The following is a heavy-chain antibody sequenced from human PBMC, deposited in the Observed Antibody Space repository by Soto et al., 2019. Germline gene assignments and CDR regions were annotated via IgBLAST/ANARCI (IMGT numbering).Heavy chain of an antibody. V-gene: IGHV4-34*01. Sequence: QVQLQQWGAGLLKPSETLSLTCAVYGGSFSGYYWSWIRQPPGKGLEWIGEINHSGSTNYNPSLKSRVTRSVDTSNNQFSLKLSSVTAADTAVYYCARGFGGVDIVATIRRRSHYYGMDVWGQGTTVTVSS. CDR2: INHSGST. CDR3: ARGFGGVDIVATIRRRSHYYGMDV. J-gene: IGHJ6*02. D-gene: IGHD5-12*01. CDR1: GGSFSGYY.